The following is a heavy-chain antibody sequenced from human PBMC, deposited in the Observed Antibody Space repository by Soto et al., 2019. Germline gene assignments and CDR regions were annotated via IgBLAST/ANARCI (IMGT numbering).Heavy chain of an antibody. CDR1: GGTLSATY. V-gene: IGHV4-59*01. CDR3: ARDDQSCHYGTCSWHFNY. D-gene: IGHD2-15*01. Sequence: TETLAHTWSVSGGTLSATYGSWSRQCPGRGLEWIGYVYYSGSTVYNPSLKSRVSISADTSKNQFSLRLSSVTAADTAVYYCARDDQSCHYGTCSWHFNYWGQGALVPVSS. J-gene: IGHJ4*02. CDR2: VYYSGST.